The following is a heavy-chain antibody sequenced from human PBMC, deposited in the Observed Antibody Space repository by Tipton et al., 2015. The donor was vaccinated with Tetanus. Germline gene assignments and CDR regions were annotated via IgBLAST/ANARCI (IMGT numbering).Heavy chain of an antibody. V-gene: IGHV3-21*01. J-gene: IGHJ4*02. Sequence: SLRLSCEASGFTFDTYTMTWVRQAPGKGLEWVSSITSSSSYIYYSESVEGRFTISRDNAENSLYLEMTNLTAEDTAIYYCARDRDGDYAAFDYWGQGTLVTVSS. CDR3: ARDRDGDYAAFDY. CDR2: ITSSSSYI. CDR1: GFTFDTYT. D-gene: IGHD4-17*01.